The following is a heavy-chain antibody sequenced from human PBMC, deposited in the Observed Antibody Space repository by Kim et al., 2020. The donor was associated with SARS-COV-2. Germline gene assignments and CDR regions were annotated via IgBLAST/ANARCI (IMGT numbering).Heavy chain of an antibody. CDR3: ARDRLTSGHYAHGMDV. J-gene: IGHJ6*02. CDR1: GFIFSSYG. V-gene: IGHV3-48*02. CDR2: ISSTGTLI. Sequence: GGSLRLSCAASGFIFSSYGMNWVRQAPGKGLELVSDISSTGTLIYYAASVKGRFTISRDNAKNSLFLQMDSLRDEDTAVYYCARDRLTSGHYAHGMDVWGQGTTVTVSS. D-gene: IGHD3-22*01.